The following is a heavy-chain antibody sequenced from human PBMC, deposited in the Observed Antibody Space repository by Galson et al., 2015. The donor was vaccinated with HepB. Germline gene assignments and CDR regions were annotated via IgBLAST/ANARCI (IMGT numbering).Heavy chain of an antibody. CDR3: ARGEYYDFWSGYPRGFDY. CDR1: GYTFTSYA. Sequence: SVKVSCKASGYTFTSYAMHWVRQAPGQRLEWMGWINAGNGNTKYSQKFQGRVTITRDTSASTAYMELSSLRSEDTAVYYCARGEYYDFWSGYPRGFDYWGQGTLVTVSS. J-gene: IGHJ4*02. V-gene: IGHV1-3*01. D-gene: IGHD3-3*01. CDR2: INAGNGNT.